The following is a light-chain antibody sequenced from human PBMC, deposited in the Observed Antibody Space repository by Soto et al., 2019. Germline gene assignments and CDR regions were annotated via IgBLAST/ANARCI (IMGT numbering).Light chain of an antibody. J-gene: IGLJ2*01. CDR2: SNN. CDR1: SSNIGSNT. CDR3: AAWEDSVNVKL. Sequence: QPVLTQPPSASGTPGQRVTISCSGSSSNIGSNTVNWYQQLPGTAPKLLIYSNNQRPSGVPDRFSGSKSGTSAALAIIGLQSEDEADSYCAAWEDSVNVKLFGGGTKLTVL. V-gene: IGLV1-44*01.